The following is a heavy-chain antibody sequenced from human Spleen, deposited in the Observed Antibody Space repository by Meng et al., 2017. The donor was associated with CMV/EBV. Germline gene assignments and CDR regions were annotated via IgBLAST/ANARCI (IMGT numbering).Heavy chain of an antibody. J-gene: IGHJ4*02. CDR2: ISSSGSTT. CDR3: AREESDYDNFDY. Sequence: GESLKISCAASGFTFSDYYMSWIRQAPGKGLEWVSYISSSGSTTSYADSVKGRFTISRDNAKNTLYLQMNSLRAEDTAVFYCAREESDYDNFDYWGQGALVTVSS. D-gene: IGHD5-12*01. CDR1: GFTFSDYY. V-gene: IGHV3-11*04.